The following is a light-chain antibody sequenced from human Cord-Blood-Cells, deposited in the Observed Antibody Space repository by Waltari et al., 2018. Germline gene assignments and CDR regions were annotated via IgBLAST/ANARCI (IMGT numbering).Light chain of an antibody. CDR3: YSAADNNLV. Sequence: SYELTQPSSVSVSPGQTARITCSGDVLAKKYARWFQQKPGQAPVLVIYKDSERASGSPARFSGSSSGTTVTLTISGAQVEDEADYYCYSAADNNLVFGGGTKLTVL. V-gene: IGLV3-27*01. CDR2: KDS. CDR1: VLAKKY. J-gene: IGLJ3*02.